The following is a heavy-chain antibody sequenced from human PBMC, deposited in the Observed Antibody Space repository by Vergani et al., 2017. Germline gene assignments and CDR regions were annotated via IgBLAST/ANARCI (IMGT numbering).Heavy chain of an antibody. CDR2: INPNSGGT. CDR3: ARTNITMVRGAKKYYYYYMDV. D-gene: IGHD3-10*01. Sequence: QVQLVQSGAEVKKPGASVKVSCKASGYTFTGYYMHWVRQAPGQGLEWMGWINPNSGGTNYAQKFQGSDTMTRDTSISTAYMELSRLRSDDTAVYYCARTNITMVRGAKKYYYYYMDVWGEGTTVTVSS. J-gene: IGHJ6*03. V-gene: IGHV1-2*02. CDR1: GYTFTGYY.